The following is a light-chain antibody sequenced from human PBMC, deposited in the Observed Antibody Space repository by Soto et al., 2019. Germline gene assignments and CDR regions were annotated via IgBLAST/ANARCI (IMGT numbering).Light chain of an antibody. CDR3: AAWDDSLRGPI. CDR1: SSNIGSNY. J-gene: IGLJ2*01. Sequence: QAVVTQPPSASGTPGQRVTISCSGSSSNIGSNYVYWYQQLPGTAPKLLIYRNNQRPSGVPDRFSGSRSGTSASLAISGLRSEDEADYYCAAWDDSLRGPIFGGGTQLTVL. V-gene: IGLV1-47*01. CDR2: RNN.